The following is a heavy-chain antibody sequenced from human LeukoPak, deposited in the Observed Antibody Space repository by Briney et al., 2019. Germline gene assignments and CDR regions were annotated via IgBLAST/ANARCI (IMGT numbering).Heavy chain of an antibody. CDR2: ISGGGETT. Sequence: GVSLRLSCAASGFTIKNYAMNWVRQARGKGLEWVSSISGGGETTYYADSAKGRFTISRDNSQNTLYLQMNSLRAEDTAVYYCARDYADYVGYFFFDYWGQGTLVTVSS. J-gene: IGHJ4*02. CDR3: ARDYADYVGYFFFDY. CDR1: GFTIKNYA. V-gene: IGHV3-23*01. D-gene: IGHD4-17*01.